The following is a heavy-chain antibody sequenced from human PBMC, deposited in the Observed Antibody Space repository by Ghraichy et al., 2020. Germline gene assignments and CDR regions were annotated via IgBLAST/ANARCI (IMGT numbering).Heavy chain of an antibody. J-gene: IGHJ3*02. CDR2: IYYSGST. V-gene: IGHV4-39*01. CDR1: GGSISSSSYY. Sequence: SETLSLTCTVSGGSISSSSYYWGWIRQPPGKGLEWIGSIYYSGSTYYNPSLKSRVTISVDTSKNQFSLKLSSVTAADTAVYYCARRALSGSGDIWGQGTMVTVSS. D-gene: IGHD1-26*01. CDR3: ARRALSGSGDI.